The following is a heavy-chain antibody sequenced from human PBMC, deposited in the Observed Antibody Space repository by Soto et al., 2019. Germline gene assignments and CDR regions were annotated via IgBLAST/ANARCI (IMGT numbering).Heavy chain of an antibody. CDR2: VRHTGST. CDR3: ARGYGYNYVGY. CDR1: GASIASDHW. J-gene: IGHJ4*02. Sequence: SETLSLTCAVSGASIASDHWWTWIRQPPGKGLEWIAEVRHTGSTEYSPSLRSRVTISVDKSKNQISLKVSSVTAADTAVYYCARGYGYNYVGYWGQGTLVTVSS. V-gene: IGHV4-4*02. D-gene: IGHD5-18*01.